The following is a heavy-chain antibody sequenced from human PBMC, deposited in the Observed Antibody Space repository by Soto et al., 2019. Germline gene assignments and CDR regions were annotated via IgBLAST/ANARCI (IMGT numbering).Heavy chain of an antibody. D-gene: IGHD3-22*01. J-gene: IGHJ4*02. Sequence: QVQLVQSGAEVKKPGSSVKVSCKASGGTFSSYAISWVRQAPGQGLEWMGGLIPIFGTANYAQKFQGRVTITADESTSTDYMELSSLRSEDTAVYYCARGTYYYGSSGYYLGYWGQGTLVNVSS. CDR1: GGTFSSYA. CDR3: ARGTYYYGSSGYYLGY. V-gene: IGHV1-69*01. CDR2: LIPIFGTA.